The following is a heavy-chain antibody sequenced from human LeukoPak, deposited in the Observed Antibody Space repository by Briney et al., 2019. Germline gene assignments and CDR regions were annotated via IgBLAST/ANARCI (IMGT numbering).Heavy chain of an antibody. Sequence: SETLSLTCTVSGVSISPYYWSWIRQPPGKGLEWIGYINYSGSTNYNPSLKSRATISTDTSKNHFAIKLSSVPAADTAVYYCARAVYPGYYPYMAVWGKGTTVPLS. CDR2: INYSGST. CDR3: ARAVYPGYYPYMAV. D-gene: IGHD3-16*02. V-gene: IGHV4-59*01. CDR1: GVSISPYY. J-gene: IGHJ6*03.